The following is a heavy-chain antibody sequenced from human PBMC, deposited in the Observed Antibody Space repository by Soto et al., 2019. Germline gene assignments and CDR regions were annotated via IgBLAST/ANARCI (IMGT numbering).Heavy chain of an antibody. V-gene: IGHV3-48*02. J-gene: IGHJ4*01. Sequence: GGSLRLSCAASGSTISGCSINWVRQAPGKGLEWLAYITIVTGNTRYADSLRGRFTISADNAANSVFLHMNSLRDEDTAVYFCVRDRDLYRDMFHADLWGQGT. CDR1: GSTISGCS. CDR2: ITIVTGNT. CDR3: VRDRDLYRDMFHADL. D-gene: IGHD1-26*01.